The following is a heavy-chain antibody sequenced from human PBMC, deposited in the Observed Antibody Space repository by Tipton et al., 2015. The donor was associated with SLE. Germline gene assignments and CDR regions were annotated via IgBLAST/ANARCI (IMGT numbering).Heavy chain of an antibody. D-gene: IGHD4-17*01. CDR2: IYHSGST. V-gene: IGHV4-38-2*02. CDR1: GYSISSGYY. Sequence: PGLVKPSETLSLTCGVSGYSISSGYYWGWIRQPPGKGLEWIATIYHSGSTYYNPSLKSRVTISVDTSENQFSLKLRSVTAADTATYYCAREDGDLDAFDIWGQGTMVDVSS. CDR3: AREDGDLDAFDI. J-gene: IGHJ3*02.